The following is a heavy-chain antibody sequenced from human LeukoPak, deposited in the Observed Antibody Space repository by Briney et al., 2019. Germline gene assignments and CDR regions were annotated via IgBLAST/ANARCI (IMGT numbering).Heavy chain of an antibody. Sequence: GGSLRLSCAASGFTFSNAWMSWVRQAPGKGLEWVGRIKSKTDGGTTDYAAPVKGRFTISRDNSKNTLYLQMNSLRAEDTAVYYCARGYSYYFDYWGQGTLVTVSS. V-gene: IGHV3-15*01. CDR1: GFTFSNAW. CDR2: IKSKTDGGTT. CDR3: ARGYSYYFDY. D-gene: IGHD6-13*01. J-gene: IGHJ4*02.